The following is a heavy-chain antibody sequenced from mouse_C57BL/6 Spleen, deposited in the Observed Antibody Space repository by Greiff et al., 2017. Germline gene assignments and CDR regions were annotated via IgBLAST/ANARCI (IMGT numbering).Heavy chain of an antibody. V-gene: IGHV3-6*01. J-gene: IGHJ3*01. CDR3: AREPYGNYEGWFAY. CDR2: ISYDGSN. CDR1: GYSITSGYY. Sequence: EVKLMESGPGLVKPSQSLSLTCSVTGYSITSGYYWNWIRQFPGNKLEWMGYISYDGSNNYNPSLKNRISITRDTSKNQFFLKLNSVTTEDTATYYCAREPYGNYEGWFAYWGQGTLVTVSA. D-gene: IGHD2-1*01.